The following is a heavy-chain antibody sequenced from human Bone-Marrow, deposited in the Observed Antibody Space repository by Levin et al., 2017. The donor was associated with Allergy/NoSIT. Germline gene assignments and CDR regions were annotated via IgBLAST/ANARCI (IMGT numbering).Heavy chain of an antibody. D-gene: IGHD3-3*01. V-gene: IGHV3-23*01. Sequence: ETLSLTCAASGFTFSSYAMSWVRQAPGKGLEWVSAISGSGGSTYYADSVKGRFTISRDNSKNTLYLQMNSLRAEDTAVYYCAKDRDFWSGYYSDWGQGTLVTVSS. CDR2: ISGSGGST. CDR3: AKDRDFWSGYYSD. CDR1: GFTFSSYA. J-gene: IGHJ4*02.